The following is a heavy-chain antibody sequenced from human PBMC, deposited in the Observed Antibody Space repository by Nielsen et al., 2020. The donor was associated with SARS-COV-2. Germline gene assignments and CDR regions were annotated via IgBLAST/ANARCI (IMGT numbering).Heavy chain of an antibody. CDR3: ARDRKDIVVVPAAPPWGYYYYGMDV. Sequence: GESLKISCAASGFTFSSYAMSWVRQAPGKGLEWVSAISGSGGSTYYADSVKGRFTISRDNSKNTLYLQMNSLRAEDTAVYYCARDRKDIVVVPAAPPWGYYYYGMDVWGQGTTVTVSS. CDR1: GFTFSSYA. V-gene: IGHV3-23*01. D-gene: IGHD2-2*01. J-gene: IGHJ6*02. CDR2: ISGSGGST.